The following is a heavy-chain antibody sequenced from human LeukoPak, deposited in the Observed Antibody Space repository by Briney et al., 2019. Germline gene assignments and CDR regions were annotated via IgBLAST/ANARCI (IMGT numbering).Heavy chain of an antibody. V-gene: IGHV4-39*01. CDR3: AGQPWGYHSWFDP. CDR1: GGSIINTSYY. CDR2: IYYPGST. J-gene: IGHJ5*02. Sequence: PSETLSLTCTVSGGSIINTSYYWAWIRQPPRRGLDWMGGIYYPGSTYCKPSLKSRLTISIDTSNNQFFLKPTSVTAEDTAVYYCAGQPWGYHSWFDPWGQGPLVTVSS. D-gene: IGHD5-12*01.